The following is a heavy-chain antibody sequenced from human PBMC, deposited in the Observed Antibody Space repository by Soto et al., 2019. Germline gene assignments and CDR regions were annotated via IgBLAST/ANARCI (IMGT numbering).Heavy chain of an antibody. D-gene: IGHD2-2*01. CDR1: GYTFTSYA. V-gene: IGHV1-3*01. J-gene: IGHJ5*02. Sequence: QVQLVQSGAEVKKPGASVKVSCKASGYTFTSYAMHWVRQAPGQRLEWMGWINAGNGNTKYSQKFQGRVTITRDTSASTAYMELSSVRSEDTAVYYCASGGYCSSTSCYSIWFDPWGQGTLVTVSS. CDR3: ASGGYCSSTSCYSIWFDP. CDR2: INAGNGNT.